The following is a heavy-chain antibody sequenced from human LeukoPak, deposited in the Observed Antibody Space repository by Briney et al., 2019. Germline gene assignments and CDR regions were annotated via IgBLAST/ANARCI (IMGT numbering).Heavy chain of an antibody. CDR3: ARVDVLALRAYSYYYMDV. CDR1: GYTFSSFG. V-gene: IGHV1-18*01. D-gene: IGHD2-21*01. Sequence: ASVKVSCKASGYTFSSFGISWVRQAPGQGLEWLGWISAYNGYTHFAQKFQGRVSMTTDTSTRTAYMELRSLRSDDTAVYYCARVDVLALRAYSYYYMDVWGTGTTVTVSS. J-gene: IGHJ6*03. CDR2: ISAYNGYT.